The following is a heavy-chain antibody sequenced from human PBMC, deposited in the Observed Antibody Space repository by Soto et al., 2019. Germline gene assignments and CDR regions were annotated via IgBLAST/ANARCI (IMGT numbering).Heavy chain of an antibody. J-gene: IGHJ6*03. V-gene: IGHV3-13*01. CDR2: IGTAGDT. CDR3: ARGGHDYGDSGNDYYYYYMDV. CDR1: GFTFSSYD. D-gene: IGHD4-17*01. Sequence: GGSLRLSCAASGFTFSSYDMHWVRQATGKGLEWVSAIGTAGDTYYPGSVKGRFTISRENAKNSLYLQMNSLRAGDTAVYYCARGGHDYGDSGNDYYYYYMDVWGKGTTVTVSS.